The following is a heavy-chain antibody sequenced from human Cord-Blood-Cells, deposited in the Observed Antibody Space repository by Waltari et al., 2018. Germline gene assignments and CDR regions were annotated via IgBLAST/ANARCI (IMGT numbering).Heavy chain of an antibody. CDR3: AKAGVAATYYFDY. J-gene: IGHJ4*02. D-gene: IGHD2-15*01. CDR1: GFTFSSYG. V-gene: IGHV3-30*18. CDR2: ISYDGSNK. Sequence: QVQLVESGGGVVQPGRSLRLSCAASGFTFSSYGMHWVRQAPGKGLEWVAVISYDGSNKYYADSVKGRFTISRDNSKNTLYLQMNSLRAEDTAVYYCAKAGVAATYYFDYWGQGTLVTVSS.